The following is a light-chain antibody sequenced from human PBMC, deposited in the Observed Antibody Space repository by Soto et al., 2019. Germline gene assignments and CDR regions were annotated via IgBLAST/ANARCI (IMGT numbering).Light chain of an antibody. CDR3: HQRNQ. CDR2: GAS. V-gene: IGKV3-20*01. Sequence: EIVLTQSPGTLSLSPGERATLSCRASQSVSSSYLAWYQQKPGQAPRLLIYGASSRATGIPDRFSGSGSGTDFTLTISRLEPEDFAMYYCHQRNQLGQGTRLEI. CDR1: QSVSSSY. J-gene: IGKJ5*01.